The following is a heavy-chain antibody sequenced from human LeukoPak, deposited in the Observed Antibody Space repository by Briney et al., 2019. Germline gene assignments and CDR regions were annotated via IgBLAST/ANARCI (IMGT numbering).Heavy chain of an antibody. V-gene: IGHV3-53*01. CDR3: ARRGDSSGYYYALDY. Sequence: QSGGSLRLSCAASGFTVSSNHMSWVRQAPGKGLEWVSVIYSGGSTYYADSVKGRFTISRDNSKNTLYLQMNSLRAEDTAVYYCARRGDSSGYYYALDYWGQGTLVTVSS. CDR1: GFTVSSNH. CDR2: IYSGGST. D-gene: IGHD3-22*01. J-gene: IGHJ4*02.